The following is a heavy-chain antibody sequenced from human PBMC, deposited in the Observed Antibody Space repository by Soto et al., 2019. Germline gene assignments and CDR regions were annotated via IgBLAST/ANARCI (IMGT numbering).Heavy chain of an antibody. CDR3: ARQEGYCSGGGCYPMIYYQYGMDV. D-gene: IGHD2-15*01. CDR1: GYTFSTYG. CDR2: INVGNGNT. Sequence: QVQLVQSGAEVKKPGASVKVSCKASGYTFSTYGMHWVRQAPGQGLEWMGWINVGNGNTKYSQKLQGRVTITRDTPASTAYMELSSLRSEDTAVYYCARQEGYCSGGGCYPMIYYQYGMDVWGQGTTVTVSS. J-gene: IGHJ6*02. V-gene: IGHV1-3*01.